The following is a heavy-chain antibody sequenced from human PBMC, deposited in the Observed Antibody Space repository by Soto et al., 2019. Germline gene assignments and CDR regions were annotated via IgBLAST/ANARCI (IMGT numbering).Heavy chain of an antibody. D-gene: IGHD2-2*01. CDR1: GFTFKNYA. CDR2: ISGSGGTT. J-gene: IGHJ4*02. V-gene: IGHV3-23*01. Sequence: GGSLRLSCAASGFTFKNYAMSWARQAPGKGLEWVSAISGSGGTTHYADSVKGRFTISRDNSKNTLYLQMNSLRVEDTAVYYCAKDRSSTSCYAFDYWGQGSLVTVSS. CDR3: AKDRSSTSCYAFDY.